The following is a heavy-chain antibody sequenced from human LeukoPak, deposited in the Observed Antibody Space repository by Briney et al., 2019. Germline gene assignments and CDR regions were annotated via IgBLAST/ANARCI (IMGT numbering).Heavy chain of an antibody. CDR2: ISYDGSNK. CDR3: AKYSSLPPYYYGMDV. J-gene: IGHJ6*02. V-gene: IGHV3-30*18. Sequence: GRSLRLSCAASGFTFSSYGMHWVRQAPGKGLEWVAVISYDGSNKYYADSVKGRFTISRDNSKNTVYLQMNSLRAEDTAVYYYAKYSSLPPYYYGMDVWGQGTTVTVSS. D-gene: IGHD2-15*01. CDR1: GFTFSSYG.